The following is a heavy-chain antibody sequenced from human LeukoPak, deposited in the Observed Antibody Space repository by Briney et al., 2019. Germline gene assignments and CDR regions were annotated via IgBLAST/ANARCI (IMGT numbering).Heavy chain of an antibody. Sequence: GGSLRLSCAASGFTFSSYAMSWVRQAPGKGLEWVSAISGSGGSTYYADSVKGRFGISRDNAKNSLFLQMNSLRAEDTAIYFCAKYDSGYSLDYWGQGTLVIVSS. CDR3: AKYDSGYSLDY. CDR2: ISGSGGST. CDR1: GFTFSSYA. V-gene: IGHV3-23*01. D-gene: IGHD4-23*01. J-gene: IGHJ4*02.